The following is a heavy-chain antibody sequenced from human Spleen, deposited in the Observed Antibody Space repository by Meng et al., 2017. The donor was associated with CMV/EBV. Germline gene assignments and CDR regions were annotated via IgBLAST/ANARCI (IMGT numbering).Heavy chain of an antibody. J-gene: IGHJ4*02. Sequence: GGSLRLSCIGSGFTFGDYTMTWVRQAPGQGLEWVGFIRSKSYGGTTEYAASVKGRFTISRDDSKNIAYLQMDSLKTEDTAVYYCARAPNFWSFFSVDFWGQGTLVTVSS. CDR3: ARAPNFWSFFSVDF. V-gene: IGHV3-49*04. D-gene: IGHD3-3*01. CDR2: IRSKSYGGTT. CDR1: GFTFGDYT.